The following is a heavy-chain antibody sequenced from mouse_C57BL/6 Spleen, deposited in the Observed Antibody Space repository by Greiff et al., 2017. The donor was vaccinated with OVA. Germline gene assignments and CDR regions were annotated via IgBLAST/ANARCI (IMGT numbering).Heavy chain of an antibody. V-gene: IGHV1-50*01. CDR3: ARSAVVATPPMDY. D-gene: IGHD1-1*01. CDR1: GYTFTSYW. Sequence: QVQLQQPGAELVKPGASVKLSCKASGYTFTSYWMQWVKQRPGQGLEWIGEIDPSDSYTNYHQKFKGKATLTVDTSSSTAYMQLSSLTSEDSAVYYCARSAVVATPPMDYWGQGTSVTVSS. J-gene: IGHJ4*01. CDR2: IDPSDSYT.